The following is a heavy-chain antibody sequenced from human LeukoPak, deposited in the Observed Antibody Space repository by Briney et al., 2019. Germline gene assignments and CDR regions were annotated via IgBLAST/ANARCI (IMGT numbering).Heavy chain of an antibody. CDR2: ISSSSSTI. CDR3: ARLGHDFWSGYFRDYGMDV. J-gene: IGHJ6*02. V-gene: IGHV3-48*01. CDR1: GFTFSSYS. D-gene: IGHD3-3*01. Sequence: PGGSLRLSCAASGFTFSSYSMNWVRQAPGKGLEWVSYISSSSSTIYYADSVKGRFTISRDNAKNSLYLQMNSLRAEDTAVYYCARLGHDFWSGYFRDYGMDVWGQGTTVTVSS.